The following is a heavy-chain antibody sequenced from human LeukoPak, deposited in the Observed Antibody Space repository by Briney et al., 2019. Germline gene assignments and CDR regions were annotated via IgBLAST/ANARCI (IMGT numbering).Heavy chain of an antibody. V-gene: IGHV3-7*01. CDR1: GFRFNTYW. D-gene: IGHD4-23*01. CDR3: ARDWNYGGTIDF. Sequence: PGGSLRLSCAASGFRFNTYWMSWVRQAPGKGLEWVANIKQDGNEKYYADSVKGRFTISRDNAKNSLYLQMNSLRADDTAVYYCARDWNYGGTIDFWGQGTLVAVSS. J-gene: IGHJ4*02. CDR2: IKQDGNEK.